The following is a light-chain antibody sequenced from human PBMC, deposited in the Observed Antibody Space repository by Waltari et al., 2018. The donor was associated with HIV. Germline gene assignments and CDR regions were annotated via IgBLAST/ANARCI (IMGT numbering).Light chain of an antibody. CDR2: EVS. CDR3: SSYTSSSALVV. J-gene: IGLJ1*01. V-gene: IGLV2-14*01. Sequence: QSALTQPASVSGSPGQSITISCTGTSSDVGGYHHVSWYQKHPGKAPKLMIYEVSNRPSGVSNRVSGSKSGNTASLTISGLQAEDEADYYCSSYTSSSALVVFGTGTKVTVL. CDR1: SSDVGGYHH.